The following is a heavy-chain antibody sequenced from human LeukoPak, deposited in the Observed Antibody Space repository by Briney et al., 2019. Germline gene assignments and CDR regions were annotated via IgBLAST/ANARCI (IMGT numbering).Heavy chain of an antibody. CDR1: GFTFSSYS. J-gene: IGHJ6*02. V-gene: IGHV3-21*01. Sequence: KPGGSLRLSCAASGFTFSSYSMNWVRQAPGKGLEWVSSISSSSSYIYYADSVKGRFTISRDNSKNTLYLQMNSLRAEDTAVYYCARAFGEFTPPTPRGYYYGMDVWGQGTTVTVSS. D-gene: IGHD3-10*01. CDR3: ARAFGEFTPPTPRGYYYGMDV. CDR2: ISSSSSYI.